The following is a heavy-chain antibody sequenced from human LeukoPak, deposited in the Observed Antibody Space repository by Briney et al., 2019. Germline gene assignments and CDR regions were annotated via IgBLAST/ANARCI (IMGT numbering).Heavy chain of an antibody. J-gene: IGHJ4*02. Sequence: GGSLRLSCAASGFTFSSYVMSWVRQAPGKGLEWVSGISGMGGGTYYADSVKGRFTISRDNSKNTLYLQMNSLRAEDTAVYYCAKEVILEWLYPLDYWGQGTLVTVSS. CDR3: AKEVILEWLYPLDY. CDR2: ISGMGGGT. V-gene: IGHV3-23*01. CDR1: GFTFSSYV. D-gene: IGHD3-3*01.